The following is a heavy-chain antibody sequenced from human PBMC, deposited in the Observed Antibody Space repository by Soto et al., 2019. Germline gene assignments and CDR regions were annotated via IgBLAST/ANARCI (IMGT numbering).Heavy chain of an antibody. CDR3: ARKVPGSTSRPDYWYFDL. D-gene: IGHD3-10*01. V-gene: IGHV3-23*01. J-gene: IGHJ2*01. Sequence: EVQLLESGGGLVQPGGSLRLSCADSGFTFINYAMNWVRQAPGKGLEWVSTISGGGDAPFFADSVRGRFTISRDNSKNTVTLQMNNLGVDDTAVYFCARKVPGSTSRPDYWYFDLWGRGTLVTVSS. CDR2: ISGGGDAP. CDR1: GFTFINYA.